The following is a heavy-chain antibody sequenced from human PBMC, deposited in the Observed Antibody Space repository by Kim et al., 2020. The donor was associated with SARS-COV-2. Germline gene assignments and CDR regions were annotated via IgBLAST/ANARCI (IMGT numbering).Heavy chain of an antibody. CDR3: AKDGWFGEPIPRDFDY. D-gene: IGHD3-10*01. Sequence: GGSLRLSCAASGFTFSSYGMHWVRQAPGKGLEWVAVISYDGSNKYYADSVKGRFTISRDNSKNTLYLQMNSLRAEDTAVYYCAKDGWFGEPIPRDFDYWGQGTLVTVSS. CDR2: ISYDGSNK. CDR1: GFTFSSYG. V-gene: IGHV3-30*18. J-gene: IGHJ4*02.